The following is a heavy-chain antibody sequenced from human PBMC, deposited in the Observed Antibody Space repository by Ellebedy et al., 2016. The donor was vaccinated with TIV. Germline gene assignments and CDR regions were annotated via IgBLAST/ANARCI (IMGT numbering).Heavy chain of an antibody. D-gene: IGHD6-19*01. CDR2: INPSGGST. CDR3: AREYRSGWHEGWDY. CDR1: GYTFTSYY. V-gene: IGHV1-46*01. Sequence: ASVKVSXKASGYTFTSYYMHWVRQAPGQGLEWMGIINPSGGSTNYAQKLQGRVTMTTDTSTSTAYMELRSLRSDDTAVYYCAREYRSGWHEGWDYWGQGTLVTVSS. J-gene: IGHJ4*02.